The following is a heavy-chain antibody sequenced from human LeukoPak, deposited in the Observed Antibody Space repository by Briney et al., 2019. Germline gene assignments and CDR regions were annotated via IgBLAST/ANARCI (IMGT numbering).Heavy chain of an antibody. J-gene: IGHJ4*02. CDR3: ARDVDSSGYADY. Sequence: GASVTVSCKASGYTFTGYYMHWVRQAPGQGLEWMGWINPNSGGTNYAQKFQGRVTMTRDTSISTAYMELSRLRSDDTAVYYCARDVDSSGYADYWGQGTLVTVSS. CDR1: GYTFTGYY. V-gene: IGHV1-2*02. CDR2: INPNSGGT. D-gene: IGHD3-22*01.